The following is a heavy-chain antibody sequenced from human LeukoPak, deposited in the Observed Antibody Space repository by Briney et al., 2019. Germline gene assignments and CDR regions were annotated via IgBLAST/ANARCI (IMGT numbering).Heavy chain of an antibody. D-gene: IGHD3-22*01. V-gene: IGHV3-23*01. J-gene: IGHJ4*02. CDR3: AKLPTYYFDSSGYHFDY. CDR1: GFTFSSYA. CDR2: ISGSGGST. Sequence: PGGSLRLSCAASGFTFSSYAMSWVRQAPGKGLEWVSGISGSGGSTYYADSVKGRFTISRDNSKNTLYLQMNSLRVEDTANYYCAKLPTYYFDSSGYHFDYWGQGTLVTVSS.